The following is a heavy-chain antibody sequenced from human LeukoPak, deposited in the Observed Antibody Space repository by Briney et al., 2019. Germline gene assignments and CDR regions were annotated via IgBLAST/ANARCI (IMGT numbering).Heavy chain of an antibody. CDR2: ISGSGGDT. V-gene: IGHV3-23*01. CDR3: ARILGHDSSGYYYYGMDV. D-gene: IGHD3-22*01. J-gene: IGHJ6*02. CDR1: GFTFSSFP. Sequence: GSLGLSCAASGFTFSSFPMTWVRQPPGKGLEGVPSISGSGGDTYYQDFVKGRFTISRDNSKSTLYLQMNSLRAEDTAVYYCARILGHDSSGYYYYGMDVWGQGTTVTVSS.